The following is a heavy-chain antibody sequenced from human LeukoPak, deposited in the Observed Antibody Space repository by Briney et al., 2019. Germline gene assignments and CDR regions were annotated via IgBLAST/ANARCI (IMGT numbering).Heavy chain of an antibody. CDR1: GYTFINYG. J-gene: IGHJ4*02. Sequence: ASVKVSCKASGYTFINYGIAWVRQAPGQGLEWMGWISANNGNTNYAQKLQGRVTMTTDTSSSTAYKELRSLRSDDTAVYYCARDGYFDYWGQGTLVTVSS. V-gene: IGHV1-18*01. CDR3: ARDGYFDY. CDR2: ISANNGNT.